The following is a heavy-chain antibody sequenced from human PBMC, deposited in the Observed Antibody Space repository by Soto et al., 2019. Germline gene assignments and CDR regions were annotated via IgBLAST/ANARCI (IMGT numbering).Heavy chain of an antibody. Sequence: PGGSLRLSCAASGFTFSSYSMNWVRQAPGKGLEWVSSISSSSSYIYYADSVKGRFTISRDNAENSLYLQMNSLRAEDTAVYYCARVPAGGVRDAFDIWGQGTMVTVSS. CDR1: GFTFSSYS. CDR3: ARVPAGGVRDAFDI. V-gene: IGHV3-21*01. CDR2: ISSSSSYI. D-gene: IGHD3-16*01. J-gene: IGHJ3*02.